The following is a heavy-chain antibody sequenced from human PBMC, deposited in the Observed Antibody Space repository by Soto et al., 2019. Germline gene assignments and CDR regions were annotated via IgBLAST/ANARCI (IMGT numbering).Heavy chain of an antibody. Sequence: LRLSCASSGFTFCVYNMQWVRHAPVKGLEFVSVISYDGGNEYYADSVKGRFTISRDNSENKLFLQMNSLRPEDSGVYYCATGHRGLTGLPAVITAPGSFDPWGQGAQVTVSS. J-gene: IGHJ5*01. CDR3: ATGHRGLTGLPAVITAPGSFDP. V-gene: IGHV3-30*03. CDR1: GFTFCVYN. D-gene: IGHD3-22*01. CDR2: ISYDGGNE.